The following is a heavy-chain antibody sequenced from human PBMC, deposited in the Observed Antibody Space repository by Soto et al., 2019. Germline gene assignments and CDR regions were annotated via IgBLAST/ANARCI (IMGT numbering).Heavy chain of an antibody. CDR1: GGTFSSYA. Sequence: SVKVSGKASGGTFSSYAISWVRQAPGQGLEWMGGIIPIFGTANYAQKFQGRVTITADESTSTAYMELSSLRSEDTAVYYCARVIPVAGDYYYYGMDVWGQGTKVTVSS. J-gene: IGHJ6*02. D-gene: IGHD6-19*01. CDR3: ARVIPVAGDYYYYGMDV. V-gene: IGHV1-69*13. CDR2: IIPIFGTA.